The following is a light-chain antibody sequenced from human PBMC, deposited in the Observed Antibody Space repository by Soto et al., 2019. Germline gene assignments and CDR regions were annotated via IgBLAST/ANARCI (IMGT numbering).Light chain of an antibody. V-gene: IGLV1-36*01. Sequence: QSVLTQPPSVSEAPRQRVTISCSGSRSNIGNNAVNWYQQLPGKAPKLLIYYDDLLSSGVSDRFSGSKSGTSASLAISGRQSEDEADYYCAVWDDNLNGVVFGGGTKLTVL. CDR2: YDD. J-gene: IGLJ2*01. CDR3: AVWDDNLNGVV. CDR1: RSNIGNNA.